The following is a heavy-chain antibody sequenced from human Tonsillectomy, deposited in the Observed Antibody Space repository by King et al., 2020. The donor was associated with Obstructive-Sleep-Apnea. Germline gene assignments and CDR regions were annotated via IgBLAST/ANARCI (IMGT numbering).Heavy chain of an antibody. CDR2: IYHSGST. D-gene: IGHD3-22*01. J-gene: IGHJ6*02. V-gene: IGHV4-4*02. CDR1: GGSIGSNNW. Sequence: QLQESGPGLVKPSGTLSLTCAVSGGSIGSNNWWSWVRQPPGKGLEWIGEIYHSGSTNYNPSLKSRVTISVDKSKNQFSRKLSSVTAADTAVYYCARAIDYYYYGMDVWGQGTTVTVSS. CDR3: ARAIDYYYYGMDV.